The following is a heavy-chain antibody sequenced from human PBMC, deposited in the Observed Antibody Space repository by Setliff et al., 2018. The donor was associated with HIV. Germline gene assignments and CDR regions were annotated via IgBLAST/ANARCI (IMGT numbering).Heavy chain of an antibody. Sequence: PSETLSLTCTVSGGSISSSGPGYYWGWVRQPPGGGLEWIGSVYYSGSTHYNPSLKSRVTVSKDTTKNQLSLRLSSVTAADTAVYYCARQIWNESPGYGFDPWGQGTLVTVSS. CDR1: GGSISSSGPGYY. CDR3: ARQIWNESPGYGFDP. J-gene: IGHJ5*02. V-gene: IGHV4-39*01. CDR2: VYYSGST. D-gene: IGHD3-22*01.